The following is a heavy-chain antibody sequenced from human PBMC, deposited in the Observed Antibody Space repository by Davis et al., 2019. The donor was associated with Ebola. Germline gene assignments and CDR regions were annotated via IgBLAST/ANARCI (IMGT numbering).Heavy chain of an antibody. CDR1: GFTFSSYG. J-gene: IGHJ6*02. V-gene: IGHV3-48*01. CDR2: ISSSSSAI. CDR3: AKSEREVLWFGEAKDGMDV. D-gene: IGHD3-10*01. Sequence: PGGSLRLSCAASGFTFSSYGMHWVRQAPGKGLEWVSYISSSSSAIHYADSVKGRFTISRDNSKNTLYLQMNSLRAEDTAVYYCAKSEREVLWFGEAKDGMDVWGQGTTVTVSS.